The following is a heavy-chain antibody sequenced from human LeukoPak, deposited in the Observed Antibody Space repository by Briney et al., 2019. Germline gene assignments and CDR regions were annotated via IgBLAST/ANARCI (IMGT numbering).Heavy chain of an antibody. V-gene: IGHV3-30*18. Sequence: QSGGSLRLSCAASGFTFSSYGMHWVRQAPGKGLEWVAVISYDGSNKYYADSVKGRFTISTDNSKNTLYLQMNSLRAEDTAVYYCAKDGAVAGPEYYFDYWGQGTLVTVSS. D-gene: IGHD6-19*01. CDR3: AKDGAVAGPEYYFDY. CDR2: ISYDGSNK. J-gene: IGHJ4*02. CDR1: GFTFSSYG.